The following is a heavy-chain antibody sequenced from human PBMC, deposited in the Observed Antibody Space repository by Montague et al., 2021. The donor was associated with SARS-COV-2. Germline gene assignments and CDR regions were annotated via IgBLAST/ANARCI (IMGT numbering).Heavy chain of an antibody. D-gene: IGHD2-2*01. CDR3: ARDYIVIVPPAIFYDS. CDR2: IKQDGSEE. Sequence: SLRLSCAASGFIFSNFWMSWVRQAPGKGLEWVANIKQDGSEEFYVDSVKGRFTISRDNAKNSLYLQMYSLRAEDTAVYFCARDYIVIVPPAIFYDSWGQGTLVTVSS. CDR1: GFIFSNFW. V-gene: IGHV3-7*01. J-gene: IGHJ4*02.